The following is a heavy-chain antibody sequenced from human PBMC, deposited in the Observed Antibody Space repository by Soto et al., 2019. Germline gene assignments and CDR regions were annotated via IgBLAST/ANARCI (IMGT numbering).Heavy chain of an antibody. D-gene: IGHD3-10*01. Sequence: PSETLSLTCTVSGGSISSDYWSWIRQSPGKGLEWIGYIYFRGSTNYNPSLKSRVTISVDTSKNQFSLNVSSVTAADTAVYYCARVKWFGESGFDYWGQGTLVTVSS. CDR1: GGSISSDY. V-gene: IGHV4-59*01. CDR2: IYFRGST. J-gene: IGHJ4*02. CDR3: ARVKWFGESGFDY.